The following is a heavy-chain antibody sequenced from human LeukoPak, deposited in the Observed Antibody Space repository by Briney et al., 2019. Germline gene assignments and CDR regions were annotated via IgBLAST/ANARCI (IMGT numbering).Heavy chain of an antibody. J-gene: IGHJ6*02. D-gene: IGHD3-3*01. CDR2: IYYSGST. CDR3: ARHHSKFWNYGMDV. V-gene: IGHV4-59*08. Sequence: SETLSLTCTVSGGSINTYYWSWIRQPPGKGLEWIGYIYYSGSTNYNPSLKSRVTISIDTSKNQFSLKLSSVTAADTAVYYCARHHSKFWNYGMDVWGQGTTVTVSS. CDR1: GGSINTYY.